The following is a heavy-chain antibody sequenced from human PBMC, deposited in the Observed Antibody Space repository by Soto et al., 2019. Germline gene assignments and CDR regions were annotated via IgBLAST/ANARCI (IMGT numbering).Heavy chain of an antibody. CDR1: GFTFSDYY. D-gene: IGHD6-13*01. CDR2: ISSSGSTI. V-gene: IGHV3-11*01. Sequence: GGPLRLSCTASGFTFSDYYMSWIRQAPGKGLEWVSYISSSGSTIYYADSVKGRFTISRDNAKNSLYLQMNSLRAEDTAVYYCARAGWSSWYEIFDYWGQGTLVTVSS. J-gene: IGHJ4*02. CDR3: ARAGWSSWYEIFDY.